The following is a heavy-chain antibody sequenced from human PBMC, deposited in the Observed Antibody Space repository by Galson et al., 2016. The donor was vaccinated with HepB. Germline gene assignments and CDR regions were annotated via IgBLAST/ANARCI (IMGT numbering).Heavy chain of an antibody. CDR3: AKRAYISSGWSDF. V-gene: IGHV3-23*01. D-gene: IGHD6-19*01. CDR2: IVGSGGDT. Sequence: SLRLSCAASGFPFSGYSMTWVRQAPGKGLEWVAAIVGSGGDTDYAGSVEGRFPISRDNSKNTLYLQMNSLRAEDTAGYYCAKRAYISSGWSDFWGQGTVVTVSS. CDR1: GFPFSGYS. J-gene: IGHJ5*01.